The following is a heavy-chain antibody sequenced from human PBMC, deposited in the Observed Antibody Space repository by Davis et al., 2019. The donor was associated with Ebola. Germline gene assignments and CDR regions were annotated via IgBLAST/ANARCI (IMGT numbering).Heavy chain of an antibody. CDR1: GFTFRSYW. D-gene: IGHD1-1*01. Sequence: GESLKISCAASGFTFRSYWMSWVRQAPGKGLEWVSFIRYDGTDKYNADSVKGRFTISRDNSKNTLYLQMGGLRAEDTAVYYCATDPGRGFEDWGQGTLVTVSS. J-gene: IGHJ4*02. CDR2: IRYDGTDK. V-gene: IGHV3-30*02. CDR3: ATDPGRGFED.